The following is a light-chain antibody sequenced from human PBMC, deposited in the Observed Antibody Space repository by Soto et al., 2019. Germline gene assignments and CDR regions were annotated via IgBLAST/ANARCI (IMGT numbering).Light chain of an antibody. Sequence: QSVLTQPPSVSAAPGQKVTISCSGGSSNIGNNYVSWYQQVAGTAPKLLIFDNNQRPSGVPDRFSGSKSGTSASLAISGLQSEDEAHYYCAAWDDGLNGVVFGGGTQLTVL. V-gene: IGLV1-44*01. CDR1: SSNIGNNY. CDR2: DNN. CDR3: AAWDDGLNGVV. J-gene: IGLJ7*01.